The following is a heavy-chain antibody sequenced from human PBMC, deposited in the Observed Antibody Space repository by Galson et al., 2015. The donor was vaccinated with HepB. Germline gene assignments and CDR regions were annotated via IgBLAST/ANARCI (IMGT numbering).Heavy chain of an antibody. Sequence: SLRLSCAVSGFSLRGFSMDWVRQAPGRGLEWLSFISPAGDTIYYVDSVKGRFTISRDTARNSLYLQMNSLRVEDTAAYYCARQPYISGWLYWYFDLWGRGTLVTVSS. CDR1: GFSLRGFS. J-gene: IGHJ2*01. CDR2: ISPAGDTI. D-gene: IGHD6-19*01. V-gene: IGHV3-48*01. CDR3: ARQPYISGWLYWYFDL.